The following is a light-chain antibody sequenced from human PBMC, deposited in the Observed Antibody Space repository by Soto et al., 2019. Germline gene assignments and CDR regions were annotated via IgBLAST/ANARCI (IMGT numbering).Light chain of an antibody. CDR3: QSYDSSLSAWV. V-gene: IGLV1-40*01. CDR2: GDN. J-gene: IGLJ3*02. Sequence: QSVLTQPPSVSGAPGQRVTIPCTGSSSNIGAGYDVHWYQQLPGTAPKLLIYGDNNRPSGVPDRFSGSKSGTSASLAITGLQAEDEAEYYCQSYDSSLSAWVFGGGTKLTVL. CDR1: SSNIGAGYD.